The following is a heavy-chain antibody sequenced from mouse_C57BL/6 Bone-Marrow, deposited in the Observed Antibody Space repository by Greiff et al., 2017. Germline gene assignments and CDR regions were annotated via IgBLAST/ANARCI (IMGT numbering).Heavy chain of an antibody. CDR1: GFTFSDYY. Sequence: EVMLVESGGGLVQPGGSLKLSCAASGFTFSDYYMYWVRQTPEKRLEWVAYISNGGGSTYYPDTVKGRFTISRDNAKNTLYLQMSRLKSEDTAMYYCARGVYFDYWGQGTTLTVSS. J-gene: IGHJ2*01. V-gene: IGHV5-12*01. CDR3: ARGVYFDY. CDR2: ISNGGGST.